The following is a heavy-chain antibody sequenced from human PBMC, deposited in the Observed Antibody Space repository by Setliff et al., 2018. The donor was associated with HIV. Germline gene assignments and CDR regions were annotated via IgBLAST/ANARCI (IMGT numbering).Heavy chain of an antibody. CDR1: GGSISSYY. V-gene: IGHV4-4*09. CDR3: ARRWGIRGYSS. D-gene: IGHD5-18*01. J-gene: IGHJ5*02. CDR2: IYISGST. Sequence: SETLSLTCTVSGGSISSYYWSWIRQPPGKGLEWIGYIYISGSTKYNPSLQSRVNMSIDTSKNQFSLKLTTVTAADTSVYYCARRWGIRGYSSWGQGTLVTVSS.